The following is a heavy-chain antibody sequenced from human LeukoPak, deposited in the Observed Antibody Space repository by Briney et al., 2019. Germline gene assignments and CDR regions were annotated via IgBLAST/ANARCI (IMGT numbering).Heavy chain of an antibody. CDR3: ARDRGWYHADS. J-gene: IGHJ4*02. V-gene: IGHV3-7*01. D-gene: IGHD6-19*01. CDR2: IKEDGSWK. CDR1: GFTFSNYS. Sequence: PGGSLRLSCAASGFTFSNYSMNWVRQAPGKGLEWVANIKEDGSWKHYAVSVQGRFTISRDNAKNSLYLQMNSLRAEDTAVYYCARDRGWYHADSWGQGTLVTVSS.